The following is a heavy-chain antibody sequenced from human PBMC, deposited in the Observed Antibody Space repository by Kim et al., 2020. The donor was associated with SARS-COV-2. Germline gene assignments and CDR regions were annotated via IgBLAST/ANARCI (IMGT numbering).Heavy chain of an antibody. J-gene: IGHJ5*02. D-gene: IGHD2-2*01. CDR2: MFPHSVDT. CDR3: AECSSTSCFT. V-gene: IGHV1-8*01. Sequence: ASVKFSCKASGSTFTTYDVHWVRQATGQGLEWMGRMFPHSVDTEYARNFQGRITMTRDAAITTAYMELSTLRPEDTAVYYCAECSSTSCFTWVRGTLVTVSS. CDR1: GSTFTTYD.